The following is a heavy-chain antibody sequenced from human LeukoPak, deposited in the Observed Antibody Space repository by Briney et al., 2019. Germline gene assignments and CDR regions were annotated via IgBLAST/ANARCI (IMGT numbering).Heavy chain of an antibody. CDR2: IYYSGST. J-gene: IGHJ4*02. CDR3: ARAPGQQWLAYYFDY. Sequence: SETLSLTCTVSGGSISSYYWSWIRQPPGKGLEWIGYIYYSGSTNYNPSLKSRVTISVDTSKNQFSLKLSSVTAADTAVYYCARAPGQQWLAYYFDYWGQGTLVTVSS. V-gene: IGHV4-59*01. CDR1: GGSISSYY. D-gene: IGHD6-19*01.